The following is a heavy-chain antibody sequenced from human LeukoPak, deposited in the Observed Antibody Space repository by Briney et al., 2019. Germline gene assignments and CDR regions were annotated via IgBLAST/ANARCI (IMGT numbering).Heavy chain of an antibody. J-gene: IGHJ6*03. D-gene: IGHD4-11*01. CDR3: ARELTPDSNYYYYMDV. V-gene: IGHV3-20*04. CDR1: GFTFDDYG. CDR2: INWNGGST. Sequence: GGSLRLSCAASGFTFDDYGMSWVRQAPGKGLEWVSGINWNGGSTGYADSVKGRFTISRDNAKNFLYLQMNSLRAEDTALYYCARELTPDSNYYYYMDVWGKGTTVTVSS.